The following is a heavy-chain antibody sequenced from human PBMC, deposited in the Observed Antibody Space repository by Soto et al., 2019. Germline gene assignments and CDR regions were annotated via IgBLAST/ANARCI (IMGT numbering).Heavy chain of an antibody. J-gene: IGHJ5*02. CDR1: GFSFSSYW. CDR3: ARPSKGFDP. V-gene: IGHV3-74*01. CDR2: INGDGSAT. Sequence: GGSLRLSCAASGFSFSSYWMHWVRQAPGMGLEWLSRINGDGSATIYADSVKGRFTISRDNSRSTLYLQMNSLRAEDTAVYYCARPSKGFDPWGQGT.